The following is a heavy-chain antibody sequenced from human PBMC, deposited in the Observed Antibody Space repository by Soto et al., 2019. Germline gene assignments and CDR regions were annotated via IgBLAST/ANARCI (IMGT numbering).Heavy chain of an antibody. Sequence: QVQLVESGGDVVQPGRSLRLSCAGSGFSFSRFAIHWVRQAPGKGLEWVAVITYDGSNQYYADSVKGRFTVSRDNSRSTVYLQMNNLRSEDTAIYYCARLFGGYSGSHAVEFDIWGQGTMVPVSS. J-gene: IGHJ3*02. V-gene: IGHV3-30-3*01. CDR3: ARLFGGYSGSHAVEFDI. D-gene: IGHD1-26*01. CDR2: ITYDGSNQ. CDR1: GFSFSRFA.